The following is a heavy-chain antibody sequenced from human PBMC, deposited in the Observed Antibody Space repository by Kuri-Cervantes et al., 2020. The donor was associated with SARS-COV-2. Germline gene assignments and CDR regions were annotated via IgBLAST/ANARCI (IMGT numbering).Heavy chain of an antibody. Sequence: GESLKISCVISGFTVSTNYMTWVRQAPGKGLEWVSTIYSGGNTFYADSVKGRFTISRDNSRNTLYLQMNSLRAEDTAVYYCARGHDRRVYFSTPAPYYFDFWGQGILVTVSS. CDR2: IYSGGNT. V-gene: IGHV3-53*01. CDR3: ARGHDRRVYFSTPAPYYFDF. J-gene: IGHJ4*02. CDR1: GFTVSTNY. D-gene: IGHD3-22*01.